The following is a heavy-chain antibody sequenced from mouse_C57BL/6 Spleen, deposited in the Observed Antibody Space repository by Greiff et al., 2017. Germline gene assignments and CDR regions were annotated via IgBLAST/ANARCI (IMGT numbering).Heavy chain of an antibody. CDR2: ISPSNGDT. CDR1: GFTFTGYW. CDR3: ARGLRHAMDY. Sequence: QVQLLQSGTGLVQPGASLKLSCTASGFTFTGYWMHWVRQTPGQGLEWIGYISPSNGDTSSTHTFKGKATLTVDKYSSTTYLQRSSLTSEDSAVYFCARGLRHAMDYWGQGTSVTVSS. V-gene: IGHV1-53*01. J-gene: IGHJ4*01. D-gene: IGHD2-4*01.